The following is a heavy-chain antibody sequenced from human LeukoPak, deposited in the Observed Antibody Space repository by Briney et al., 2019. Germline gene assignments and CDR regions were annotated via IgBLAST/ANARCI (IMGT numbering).Heavy chain of an antibody. J-gene: IGHJ6*02. D-gene: IGHD2-2*01. CDR3: ARDVLYCSSTSCSYYYYYYGMDV. CDR2: IKHSGRT. V-gene: IGHV4-34*01. CDR1: GGSFSGYY. Sequence: SETLSLTCAVYGGSFSGYYWSWIRQPPGKGLEWIGEIKHSGRTNYNPSLKSRVTISVDTSKNQFSLKLSSVTAADTAVYYCARDVLYCSSTSCSYYYYYYGMDVWGQGTTVTVSS.